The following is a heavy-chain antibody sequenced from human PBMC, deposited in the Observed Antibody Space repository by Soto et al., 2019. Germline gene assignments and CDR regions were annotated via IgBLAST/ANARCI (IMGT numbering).Heavy chain of an antibody. V-gene: IGHV4-34*01. CDR2: INHRGTT. CDR1: GESLRGYY. D-gene: IGHD2-21*01. J-gene: IGHJ5*01. CDR3: ARGYPRSILSTSLTTSYWFDS. Sequence: QVQLQPWGIGLLKPSETLSLHCAVYGESLRGYYWSWIRQTPAMGLEWIGEINHRGTTNHDSSLKSRVIISIDTSKNQVSLRLNYATAADTAVYYCARGYPRSILSTSLTTSYWFDSWGQGTLVTVSS.